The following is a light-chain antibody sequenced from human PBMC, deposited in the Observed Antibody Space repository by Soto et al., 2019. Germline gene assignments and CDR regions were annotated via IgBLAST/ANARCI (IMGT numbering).Light chain of an antibody. Sequence: QSALTQPASVSGSHGQSITISCTGTSSDVGSYNLVSWYQQHPGKAPKLMIYEGSKRPSGVSNRFSGSKSGNTASLTISGLQAEDEADYYCCSYAGISTYVVFGGGTKVTVL. V-gene: IGLV2-23*01. CDR2: EGS. J-gene: IGLJ2*01. CDR3: CSYAGISTYVV. CDR1: SSDVGSYNL.